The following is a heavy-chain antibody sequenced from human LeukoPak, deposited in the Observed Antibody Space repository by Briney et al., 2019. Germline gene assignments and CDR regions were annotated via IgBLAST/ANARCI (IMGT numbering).Heavy chain of an antibody. CDR2: ISGSGVTT. J-gene: IGHJ4*02. CDR3: SQWKAIVLVPAARSPIDY. CDR1: GFTFSTYY. V-gene: IGHV3-23*01. D-gene: IGHD2-2*01. Sequence: GGSLRLSCAASGFTFSTYYMSWVRQAPGKGLEWVSAISGSGVTTYYAYSVKGRFTISRNNSKHTPHLQMNSLTAEATAVYYCSQWKAIVLVPAARSPIDYWGQGTLVTVSS.